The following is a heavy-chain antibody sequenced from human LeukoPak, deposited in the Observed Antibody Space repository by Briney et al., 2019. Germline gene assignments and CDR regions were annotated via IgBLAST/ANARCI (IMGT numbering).Heavy chain of an antibody. CDR2: ISSSGSTI. V-gene: IGHV3-11*01. Sequence: GGSLRLSCTASRFTFAEYTMSWVRQAPGKGLEWVSYISSSGSTIYYADSVKGRFTISRDNAKNSLYLQMNSLRAEDTAVYYCARDPNWNPVSVDYWGQGTLVTVSS. D-gene: IGHD1-1*01. CDR3: ARDPNWNPVSVDY. CDR1: RFTFAEYT. J-gene: IGHJ4*02.